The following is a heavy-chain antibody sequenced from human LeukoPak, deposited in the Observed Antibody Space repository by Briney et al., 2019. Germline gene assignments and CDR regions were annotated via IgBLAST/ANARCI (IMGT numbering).Heavy chain of an antibody. Sequence: SETLSLTCTVSDGSISSYYWSWVRQPPGKGLEWIGYIYYSGSTNSNPSLKSRVTISVDTSKNQFSLKLSSVTAADTAVYYCARYSLYDYVWGSHRQTFAFDYWGQGSLVTVSS. CDR3: ARYSLYDYVWGSHRQTFAFDY. D-gene: IGHD3-16*02. V-gene: IGHV4-59*01. CDR1: DGSISSYY. J-gene: IGHJ4*02. CDR2: IYYSGST.